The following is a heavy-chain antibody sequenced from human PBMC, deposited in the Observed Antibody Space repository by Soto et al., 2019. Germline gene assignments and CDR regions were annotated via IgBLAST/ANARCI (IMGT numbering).Heavy chain of an antibody. CDR1: GFTFSSYA. V-gene: IGHV3-23*01. Sequence: EAQLLESGGGLEHPGGSLRLSCTASGFTFSSYAMSWVRQAPGKGLEWVSGISGSGGSTYYADSVKGRFTISRDNSKNTLYLQMNSLRAEDTAVYYCARGYDLSDYSRMDVCGQGTTVTVSS. D-gene: IGHD4-4*01. CDR2: ISGSGGST. CDR3: ARGYDLSDYSRMDV. J-gene: IGHJ6*02.